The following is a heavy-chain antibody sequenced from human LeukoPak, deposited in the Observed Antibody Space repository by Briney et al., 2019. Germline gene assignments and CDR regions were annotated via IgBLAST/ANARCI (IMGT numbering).Heavy chain of an antibody. V-gene: IGHV4-59*01. Sequence: SETLSLTCTVSGGSISSYYRSWIRQPPGKGLEWIGYIYYSGSTNYNPSLKSRVTISVDTSKNLFSLKVSSVTAADTAVYYCARGRSNYYGMDVWGQGTTVTVSS. CDR3: ARGRSNYYGMDV. CDR1: GGSISSYY. J-gene: IGHJ6*02. D-gene: IGHD1-26*01. CDR2: IYYSGST.